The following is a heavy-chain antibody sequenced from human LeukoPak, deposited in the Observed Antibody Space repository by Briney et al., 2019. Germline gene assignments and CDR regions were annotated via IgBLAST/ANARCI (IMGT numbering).Heavy chain of an antibody. D-gene: IGHD5-18*01. V-gene: IGHV4-39*07. CDR3: ANMGYSYAPGLFDP. Sequence: SETLSLTCTVSGGSISSSSYYWGWIRQPPGKGLEWIGSIYYSGSTYYNPSLKSRVTISVDTSKNQFSLKLSSVTAADTAVYYCANMGYSYAPGLFDPWGQGTLVTVSS. J-gene: IGHJ5*02. CDR1: GGSISSSSYY. CDR2: IYYSGST.